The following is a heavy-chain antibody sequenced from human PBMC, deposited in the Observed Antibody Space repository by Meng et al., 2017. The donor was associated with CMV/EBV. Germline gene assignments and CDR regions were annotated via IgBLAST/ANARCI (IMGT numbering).Heavy chain of an antibody. D-gene: IGHD3-10*01. CDR3: ARGREYYGSGRGYYYYYYGMDV. Sequence: SETLSLTCTVSGGSISSSSYYWGWIRQPPGKGLEWIGEINHSGSTNYNPSLKSRATISVDTSKNQFSLKLSSVTAADTAVYYCARGREYYGSGRGYYYYYYGMDVWGQGTTVTVSS. J-gene: IGHJ6*02. V-gene: IGHV4-39*07. CDR2: INHSGST. CDR1: GGSISSSSYY.